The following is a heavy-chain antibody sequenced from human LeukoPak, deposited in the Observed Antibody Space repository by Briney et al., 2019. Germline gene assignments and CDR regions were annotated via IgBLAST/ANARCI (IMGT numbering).Heavy chain of an antibody. CDR1: GGSISSYY. V-gene: IGHV4-34*01. CDR2: IDHSGST. CDR3: ARGKWIQLWLPVY. J-gene: IGHJ4*02. Sequence: SETLSLTCTVSGGSISSYYWSWIRQPPGKGLEWIGEIDHSGSTNYNPSLKSRVTISVDTSKNQFSLKLSSVTAADTAVYYCARGKWIQLWLPVYWGQGTLVTVSS. D-gene: IGHD5-18*01.